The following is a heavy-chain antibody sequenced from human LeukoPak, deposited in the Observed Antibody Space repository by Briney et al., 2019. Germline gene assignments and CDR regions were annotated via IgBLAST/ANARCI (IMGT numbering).Heavy chain of an antibody. D-gene: IGHD3-16*01. V-gene: IGHV4-61*02. J-gene: IGHJ4*02. CDR3: AREGPLLRRVWGSDPSVYYFDY. CDR1: GGSISSGSYY. Sequence: SETLSLTCTVSGGSISSGSYYWSWIRQPAGKGLEWIGRIYTSGSTNYNPSLKSRVTISVDTSKNQFSLKLSSVTAADTAVYYCAREGPLLRRVWGSDPSVYYFDYWGQGTLVTVSS. CDR2: IYTSGST.